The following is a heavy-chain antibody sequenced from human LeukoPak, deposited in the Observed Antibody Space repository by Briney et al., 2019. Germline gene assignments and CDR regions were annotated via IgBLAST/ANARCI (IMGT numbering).Heavy chain of an antibody. CDR3: ANLGYCRSSSCSANFDY. D-gene: IGHD2-2*01. Sequence: GGSLRLSCAASGFTFSSYAMSWVRQAPGKGLEWVSAISGSGGSTYYADSVKGRFTISRDNSKNTLYLQMNSLRAEDTAVYYCANLGYCRSSSCSANFDYWGQGTLVTVSS. J-gene: IGHJ4*02. CDR2: ISGSGGST. CDR1: GFTFSSYA. V-gene: IGHV3-23*01.